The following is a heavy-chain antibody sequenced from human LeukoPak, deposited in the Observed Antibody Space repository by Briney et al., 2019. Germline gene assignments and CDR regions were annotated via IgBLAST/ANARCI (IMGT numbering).Heavy chain of an antibody. Sequence: PSETLSLTCTVSGGSISSYYWSWIRQPPGKGLEWIGYIYYSGSTNYNPSLKSRVTISVDTSKNQFSLKLSSVTAADTAVYYCARAVGDFWSGYPDAFGIWGQGTMVTVSS. V-gene: IGHV4-59*01. CDR3: ARAVGDFWSGYPDAFGI. D-gene: IGHD3-3*01. CDR1: GGSISSYY. CDR2: IYYSGST. J-gene: IGHJ3*02.